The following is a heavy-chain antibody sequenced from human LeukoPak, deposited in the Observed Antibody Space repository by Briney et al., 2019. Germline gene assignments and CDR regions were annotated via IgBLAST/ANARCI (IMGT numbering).Heavy chain of an antibody. Sequence: PSETLSLTCTVSGGSISSYYWSWIRQPPGKGLGWIGYIYYSGSTNYNPSLKSRVTISVDTSKNQFSLKLSSVTAADTAVYYCARDLYYDFWSGFDNWFDPWGQGTLVTVSS. V-gene: IGHV4-59*01. CDR1: GGSISSYY. J-gene: IGHJ5*02. D-gene: IGHD3-3*01. CDR3: ARDLYYDFWSGFDNWFDP. CDR2: IYYSGST.